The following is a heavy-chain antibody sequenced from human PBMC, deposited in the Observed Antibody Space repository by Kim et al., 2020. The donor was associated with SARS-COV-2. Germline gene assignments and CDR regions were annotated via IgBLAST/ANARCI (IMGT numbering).Heavy chain of an antibody. Sequence: GGSLRLSCAASGFTFSSYSMNWVRQAPGKGLEWVSYISSSSSTIYYADSVKGRFTISRDNAKNSLYLQMNSLRDEDTAVYYCARDNYDFWSGWISRTGILETYYYYGMDVWGQGTTVTVSS. CDR2: ISSSSSTI. V-gene: IGHV3-48*02. CDR3: ARDNYDFWSGWISRTGILETYYYYGMDV. J-gene: IGHJ6*02. D-gene: IGHD3-3*01. CDR1: GFTFSSYS.